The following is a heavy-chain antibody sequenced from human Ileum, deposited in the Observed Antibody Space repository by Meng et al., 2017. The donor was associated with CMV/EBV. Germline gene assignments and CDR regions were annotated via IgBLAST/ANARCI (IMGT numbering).Heavy chain of an antibody. V-gene: IGHV3-15*07. CDR2: IRSTTYGGTT. CDR1: GFSYSNAW. J-gene: IGHJ4*02. Sequence: ASGFSYSNAWMNWVRQAPGKGLEWVGRIRSTTYGGTTAYAAPVKGTFTISRDDSRNTLYLQMNSLQTEDTGVYYCTTDLLLTGIFDSWGQGTLVTVSS. CDR3: TTDLLLTGIFDS. D-gene: IGHD3-9*01.